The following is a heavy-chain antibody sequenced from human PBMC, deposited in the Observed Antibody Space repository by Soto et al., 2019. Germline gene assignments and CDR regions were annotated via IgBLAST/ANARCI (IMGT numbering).Heavy chain of an antibody. CDR2: VSYTGNT. CDR3: ARGPLV. Sequence: PSETLSLTCTVSGGSICSGGYWWSWIRQHPGRGLEWIGFVSYTGNTQYNPSLKSRVNISVDTSTKQFSLKLSSVTAADTAVYYCARGPLVWGKGPLVTVS. J-gene: IGHJ4*02. V-gene: IGHV4-31*03. CDR1: GGSICSGGYW.